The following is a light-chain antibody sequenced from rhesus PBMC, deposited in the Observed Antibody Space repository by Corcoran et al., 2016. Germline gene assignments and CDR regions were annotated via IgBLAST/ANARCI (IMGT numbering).Light chain of an antibody. V-gene: IGKV1-18*01. CDR1: QAISSW. J-gene: IGKJ1*01. Sequence: DIQMTQSPSSLSASVGDKVTITCRASQAISSWLAWYQQKPGKAPKLLIYAASSLHSGVPERFSGTGSGTDYSLTISGLQPADFAIYYCQQGSHTPWTFGQGTRVEIK. CDR3: QQGSHTPWT. CDR2: AAS.